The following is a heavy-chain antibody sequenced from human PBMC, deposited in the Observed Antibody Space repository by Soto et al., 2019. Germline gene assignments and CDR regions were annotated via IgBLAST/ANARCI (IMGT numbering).Heavy chain of an antibody. CDR1: EGTFSGYA. CDR3: ARAMAVADAEYFQH. Sequence: QVQLVQSGAELKKPGSSLKVSCKASEGTFSGYAITWVGRAPGQGLGGWGGIFPIFVTANYAQKFQGRVTITADESTSTAYMELSSLRSEDTAVYYCARAMAVADAEYFQHWGQGTLVTVSS. V-gene: IGHV1-69*12. J-gene: IGHJ1*01. CDR2: IFPIFVTA. D-gene: IGHD6-19*01.